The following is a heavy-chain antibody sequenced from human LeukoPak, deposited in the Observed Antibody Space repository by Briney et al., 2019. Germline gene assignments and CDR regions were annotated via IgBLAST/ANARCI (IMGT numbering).Heavy chain of an antibody. Sequence: GASVKVSCKASGYTFTSYYMHWVRQAPGQGLEWMGIINPSGGSTSYAQKFKGRVTMTRDTFTSTVYMELSSLRSEDTAVYYCARGSYLIVVVVAASSSFDHWGQGTLVTVSS. CDR1: GYTFTSYY. CDR3: ARGSYLIVVVVAASSSFDH. V-gene: IGHV1-46*01. J-gene: IGHJ4*02. D-gene: IGHD2-15*01. CDR2: INPSGGST.